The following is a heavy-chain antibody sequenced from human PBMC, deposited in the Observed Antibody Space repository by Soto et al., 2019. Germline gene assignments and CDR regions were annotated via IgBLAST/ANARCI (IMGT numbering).Heavy chain of an antibody. D-gene: IGHD3-22*01. J-gene: IGHJ4*02. CDR1: GFTFSSYS. CDR2: ISGSGGST. Sequence: GGSLRLSCAASGFTFSSYSMSWVRQAPGKGLEWVSAISGSGGSTYYADSVKGRFTISRDNSKNTLYLQMNSLRAEDTAVYYCAKDLGRDYYDSSGYSNPFDYWGQGTLVTVSS. CDR3: AKDLGRDYYDSSGYSNPFDY. V-gene: IGHV3-23*01.